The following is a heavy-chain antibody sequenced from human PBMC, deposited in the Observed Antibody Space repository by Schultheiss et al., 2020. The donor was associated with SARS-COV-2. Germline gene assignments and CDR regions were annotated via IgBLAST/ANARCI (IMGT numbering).Heavy chain of an antibody. CDR2: IYYSGST. D-gene: IGHD2-15*01. J-gene: IGHJ5*02. CDR3: ARVRSLKLGYCSGGSCYVGWFDP. Sequence: SETLSLTCTVSGGSISSYYWSWIRQPPGKGLEWIGYIYYSGSTNYNPSLKSRVTISVDTSKNQFSLKLSSVTAADTAVYYCARVRSLKLGYCSGGSCYVGWFDPWGQGTLVTVSS. V-gene: IGHV4-59*12. CDR1: GGSISSYY.